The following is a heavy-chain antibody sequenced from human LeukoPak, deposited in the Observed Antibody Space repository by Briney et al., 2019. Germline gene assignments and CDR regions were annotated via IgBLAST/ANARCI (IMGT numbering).Heavy chain of an antibody. J-gene: IGHJ6*03. D-gene: IGHD3-10*01. CDR1: GYTFTSYG. V-gene: IGHV1-46*01. CDR3: ARGPGSYYYMDV. CDR2: INPSGGST. Sequence: ASVKVSCKASGYTFTSYGISWVRQAPGQGLEWMGIINPSGGSTSYAQKFQGRVTMTRDTSTSTVYMELSSLRSEDTAVYYCARGPGSYYYMDVWGKGTTVTISS.